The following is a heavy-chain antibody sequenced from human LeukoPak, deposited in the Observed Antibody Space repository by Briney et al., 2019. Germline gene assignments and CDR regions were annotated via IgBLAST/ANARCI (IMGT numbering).Heavy chain of an antibody. Sequence: SETLSLTCTVSGGSISSSSYYWGWIRQPPGKGLEWIGSIYYSGSTYYNPSLKSRVTISIDTSKNQFSLKLSSVTAADTAVYYCARHLDSSGYYDVGYGMDVWGQGTTVTVSS. D-gene: IGHD3-22*01. V-gene: IGHV4-39*01. J-gene: IGHJ6*02. CDR2: IYYSGST. CDR1: GGSISSSSYY. CDR3: ARHLDSSGYYDVGYGMDV.